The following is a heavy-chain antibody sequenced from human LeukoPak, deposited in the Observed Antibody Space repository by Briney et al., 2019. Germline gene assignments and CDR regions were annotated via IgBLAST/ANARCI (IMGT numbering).Heavy chain of an antibody. CDR1: GYTFTSYG. Sequence: ASVKVSCKASGYTFTSYGISWVRQAPGQGLEWMGWISAYNGNTNYAQKLQGRVTMTTDTSTSTAYMELRSLRSEDTAVYYCASPSRPYSSGWYWFDPWGQGTLVTVSS. CDR3: ASPSRPYSSGWYWFDP. J-gene: IGHJ5*02. V-gene: IGHV1-18*01. D-gene: IGHD6-19*01. CDR2: ISAYNGNT.